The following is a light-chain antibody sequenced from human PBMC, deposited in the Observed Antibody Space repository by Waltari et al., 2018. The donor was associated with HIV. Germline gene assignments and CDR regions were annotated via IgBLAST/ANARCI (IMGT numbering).Light chain of an antibody. CDR3: SSYTATTAIL. CDR1: TRDVGDYNY. J-gene: IGLJ3*02. V-gene: IGLV2-14*01. CDR2: EVT. Sequence: QSVLTQPASVSGSPRQSIDIPCTGTTRDVGDYNYTSWYQQHPGKAPKLLIYEVTHRPSGISSRFSGFKSGNTASMTISGLQAEDEADYYCSSYTATTAILFGGGTKVTVL.